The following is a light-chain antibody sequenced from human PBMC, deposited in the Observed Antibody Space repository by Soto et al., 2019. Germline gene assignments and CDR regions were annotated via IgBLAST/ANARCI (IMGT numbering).Light chain of an antibody. CDR1: QSVSRN. J-gene: IGKJ1*01. CDR2: GAS. CDR3: QKYNSAPQT. V-gene: IGKV3-15*01. Sequence: EVVLTQSPATLSVSPGDRATLSCRASQSVSRNLAWYQQKPGQAPRLLIYGASTRATGIPARFSGSGSGTDFTLTISSLQPEDVATYYCQKYNSAPQTFGQGTKV.